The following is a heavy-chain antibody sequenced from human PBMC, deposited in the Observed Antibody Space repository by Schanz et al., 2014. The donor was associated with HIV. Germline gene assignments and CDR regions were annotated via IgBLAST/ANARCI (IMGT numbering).Heavy chain of an antibody. J-gene: IGHJ4*02. CDR2: INPDETDK. Sequence: EVQLVESGGGLVQPGGSLRLSCEASGFTLRNSWMTWVRQAPGQGLEWVANINPDETDKKYADSVKGRFAISKDKSKNSLYLQRNSLRTEDTALYYCARLSRGPWRLENWGQGALVTVSS. CDR3: ARLSRGPWRLEN. V-gene: IGHV3-7*01. D-gene: IGHD6-25*01. CDR1: GFTLRNSW.